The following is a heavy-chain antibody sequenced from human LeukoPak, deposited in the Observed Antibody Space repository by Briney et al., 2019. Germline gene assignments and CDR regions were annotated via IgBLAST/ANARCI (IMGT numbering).Heavy chain of an antibody. Sequence: PSETLSLTCTVSGGSITSGSYYWGWIRQPPGKGLEWIGSVYDSGSTYYNPSLKNRGTMSVDASKNQFSLKLSSVTAADTAIYYCVARLGYCGGTSCYEFDPWGQGTLVTVSS. V-gene: IGHV4-39*01. J-gene: IGHJ5*02. CDR2: VYDSGST. CDR1: GGSITSGSYY. CDR3: VARLGYCGGTSCYEFDP. D-gene: IGHD2-2*01.